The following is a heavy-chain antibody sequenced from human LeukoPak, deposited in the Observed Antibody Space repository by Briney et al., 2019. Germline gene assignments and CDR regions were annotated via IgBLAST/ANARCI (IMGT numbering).Heavy chain of an antibody. Sequence: PSETLSLTCTVSGGSITSSSYNWGWIREPPGNSLEWIGSVYYTGNTYYNPSLRSRVTISVDTSKNQFSLRLNSVTAADTSVYYCARGGNEWQQLSHNWFDPWGQGTLVTVSS. J-gene: IGHJ5*02. CDR2: VYYTGNT. D-gene: IGHD5-24*01. CDR1: GGSITSSSYN. V-gene: IGHV4-39*01. CDR3: ARGGNEWQQLSHNWFDP.